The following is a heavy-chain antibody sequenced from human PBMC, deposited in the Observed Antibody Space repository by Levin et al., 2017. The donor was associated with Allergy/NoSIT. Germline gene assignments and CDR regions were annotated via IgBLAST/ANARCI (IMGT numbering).Heavy chain of an antibody. CDR3: ARRKGTYYYGSGSSYYFDY. Sequence: GASVKVSCKGSGYSFTSYWIGWVRQMPGKGLEWMGIIYPGDSDTRYSPSFQGQVTISADKSISTAYLQWSSLKASDTAMYYCARRKGTYYYGSGSSYYFDYWGQGTLVTVSS. CDR1: GYSFTSYW. CDR2: IYPGDSDT. V-gene: IGHV5-51*01. J-gene: IGHJ4*02. D-gene: IGHD3-10*01.